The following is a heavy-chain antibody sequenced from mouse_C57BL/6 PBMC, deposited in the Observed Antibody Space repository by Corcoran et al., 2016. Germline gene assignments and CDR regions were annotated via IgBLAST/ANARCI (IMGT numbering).Heavy chain of an antibody. D-gene: IGHD3-3*01. CDR1: GYTFTDYN. V-gene: IGHV1-18*01. CDR2: INPNNGGT. J-gene: IGHJ2*01. Sequence: EVQLQQSGPELVKPGASVKIPCKASGYTFTDYNMDWVKQSHGKSLEWIGDINPNNGGTIYNQKFKGKATLTVDKSYSTAYMERRSLTPEDTAVYYCGRRGLDWLSFDYWGQGTTLTVSS. CDR3: GRRGLDWLSFDY.